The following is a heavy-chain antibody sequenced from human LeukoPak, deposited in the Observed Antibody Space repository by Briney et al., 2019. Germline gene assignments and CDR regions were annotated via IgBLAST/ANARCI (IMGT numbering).Heavy chain of an antibody. CDR1: GFTFSSYD. CDR3: ARERDAFDI. CDR2: ISSSNSAI. J-gene: IGHJ3*02. Sequence: GGSLRLSCAASGFTFSSYDTNWVRQAPGKGLEWVSYISSSNSAIYYADSVKGRFTISRDNAKNSLYLQMNSLRAEDTAVYYCARERDAFDIWGQGTMVTVSS. V-gene: IGHV3-48*01.